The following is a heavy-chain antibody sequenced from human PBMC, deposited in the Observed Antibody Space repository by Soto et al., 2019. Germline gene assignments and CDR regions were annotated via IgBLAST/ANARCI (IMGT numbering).Heavy chain of an antibody. CDR3: AVARYSNTWYYAFDY. Sequence: QEQLVQSGAEVKKPGASVRVSCKASGYTFTSYDINWVRQATGQGLEWMGWMNPNSGNTGHAQKFQGRVTRTRNTSISTVYMELSSLRSEDTAVYYCAVARYSNTWYYAFDYWGQGTLVTVSS. D-gene: IGHD6-13*01. J-gene: IGHJ4*02. CDR2: MNPNSGNT. V-gene: IGHV1-8*02. CDR1: GYTFTSYD.